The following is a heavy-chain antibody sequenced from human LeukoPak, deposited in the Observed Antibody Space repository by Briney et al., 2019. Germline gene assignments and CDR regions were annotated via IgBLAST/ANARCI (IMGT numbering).Heavy chain of an antibody. D-gene: IGHD5-12*01. Sequence: GGSLRLSCAVSGFTFRSYAINWVRQAPGKGLEWVAAITADGGSTHYTTSVKGRFIISRDTPKNTLSLQMNNLRAEDTAVYFCARVWLRDYMDVWGEGTTVSVSS. J-gene: IGHJ6*03. CDR1: GFTFRSYA. V-gene: IGHV3-23*01. CDR2: ITADGGST. CDR3: ARVWLRDYMDV.